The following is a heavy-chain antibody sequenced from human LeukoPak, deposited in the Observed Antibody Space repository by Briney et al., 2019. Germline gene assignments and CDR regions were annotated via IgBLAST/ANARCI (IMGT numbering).Heavy chain of an antibody. Sequence: PGGSLRLSCAASGFTFSTYAMTWVRQAPGKGLEWVSAMSSSGGITYYADSVKGRFTISRDNAKNSLYLQMNSLRAEDTAVYYCARGVDIVVVPAATVDYWGQGTLVTVSS. CDR3: ARGVDIVVVPAATVDY. D-gene: IGHD2-2*01. V-gene: IGHV3-21*01. J-gene: IGHJ4*02. CDR1: GFTFSTYA. CDR2: MSSSGGIT.